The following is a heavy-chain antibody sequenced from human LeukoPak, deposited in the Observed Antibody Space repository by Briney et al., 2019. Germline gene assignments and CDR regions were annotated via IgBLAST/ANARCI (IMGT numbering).Heavy chain of an antibody. V-gene: IGHV1-18*01. CDR1: GYTFTSYG. Sequence: GASVKVSCKASGYTFTSYGISWVRQAPGQGLEWMGWISAYNGNTNYAQKLQGRVTMTTDTSTSTAYMELRSLRSDDAAVYYCARDRPLGYCSSTSCSPHAFDIWGQGTMVTVSS. CDR3: ARDRPLGYCSSTSCSPHAFDI. D-gene: IGHD2-2*01. CDR2: ISAYNGNT. J-gene: IGHJ3*02.